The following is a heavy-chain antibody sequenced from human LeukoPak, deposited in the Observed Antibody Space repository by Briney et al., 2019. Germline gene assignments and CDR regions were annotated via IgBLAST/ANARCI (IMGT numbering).Heavy chain of an antibody. CDR2: INPNSGAT. CDR3: ARGYDSSGYYYVYY. J-gene: IGHJ4*02. D-gene: IGHD3-22*01. Sequence: ASVKLSCKASGYTFTDYYMHWVRQAPGQGLEWMGRINPNSGATKYAQKFQGRVTMARDTSISTAYVELSRLRSDDTAVYYRARGYDSSGYYYVYYWGQGTLVTVSS. V-gene: IGHV1-2*06. CDR1: GYTFTDYY.